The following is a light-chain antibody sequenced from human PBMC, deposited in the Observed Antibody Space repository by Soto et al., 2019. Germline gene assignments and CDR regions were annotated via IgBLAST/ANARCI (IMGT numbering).Light chain of an antibody. V-gene: IGLV2-14*01. Sequence: QSALTQPASVSGSPGQSITISCTGTRSDVGGYNYVSWYQQYPGKAPKLLIYGNSNRPSGVPDRFSGSKSGTSASLAITGLQAEDEADYYCQSYDSSLSGFWVFGGGTKLTVL. CDR1: RSDVGGYNY. CDR2: GNS. CDR3: QSYDSSLSGFWV. J-gene: IGLJ3*02.